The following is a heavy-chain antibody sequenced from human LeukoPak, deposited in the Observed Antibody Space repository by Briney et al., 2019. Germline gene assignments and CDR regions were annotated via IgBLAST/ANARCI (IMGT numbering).Heavy chain of an antibody. D-gene: IGHD6-13*01. CDR2: ISSSSSYI. CDR3: ARDDSSWYYFDY. CDR1: GFTSSSYS. Sequence: GGSLRLSCAASGFTSSSYSMNWVRQAPGKGLEWVSSISSSSSYIYYADSVKGRFTISRDNAKNSLYLQMNSLRAEDTAVYYCARDDSSWYYFDYWGQGTLVTVSS. V-gene: IGHV3-21*01. J-gene: IGHJ4*02.